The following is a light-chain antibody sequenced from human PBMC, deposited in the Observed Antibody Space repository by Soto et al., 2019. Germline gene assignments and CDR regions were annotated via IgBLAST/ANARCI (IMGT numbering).Light chain of an antibody. V-gene: IGLV2-14*01. Sequence: QSALTQPASLSGSPGQSITISCTGTSSDVGAYKYVSWYQQHPGKAPKLMIYDVSSRPSGVSNRFSGSKSGNTASLIISGLQAEDEADYYCISSTSSDTYVFGTGTKVTV. J-gene: IGLJ1*01. CDR2: DVS. CDR1: SSDVGAYKY. CDR3: ISSTSSDTYV.